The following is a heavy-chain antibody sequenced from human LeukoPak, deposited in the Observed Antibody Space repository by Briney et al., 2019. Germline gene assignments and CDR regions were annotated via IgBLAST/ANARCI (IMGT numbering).Heavy chain of an antibody. CDR1: GFTFSSYA. CDR3: ARDEKAPRRYFDY. J-gene: IGHJ4*02. D-gene: IGHD6-6*01. Sequence: PGGSLRLSCAASGFTFSSYAMHWVRQAPGKGLEWVAVISYDGSNKYYADSVKGRFTISRDNSKNTLYLQMNSLRAEDTAVYYCARDEKAPRRYFDYWGQGTLVTVSS. CDR2: ISYDGSNK. V-gene: IGHV3-30*04.